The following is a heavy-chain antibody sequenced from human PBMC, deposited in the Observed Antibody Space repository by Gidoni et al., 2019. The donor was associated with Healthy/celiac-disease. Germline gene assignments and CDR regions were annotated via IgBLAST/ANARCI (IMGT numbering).Heavy chain of an antibody. CDR2: IIPICGTA. D-gene: IGHD4-17*01. CDR3: ASSSVTTEEDYYYMDV. CDR1: GGTFSSYA. Sequence: QVQLVPSGAEVKKPGSSVTVSCKASGGTFSSYAISWVRQAPGQGREWMGGIIPICGTANYAQKFQGRVTITADKSTSTAYMELSSLRSEDTAVYYCASSSVTTEEDYYYMDVWGKGTTVTVSS. V-gene: IGHV1-69*06. J-gene: IGHJ6*03.